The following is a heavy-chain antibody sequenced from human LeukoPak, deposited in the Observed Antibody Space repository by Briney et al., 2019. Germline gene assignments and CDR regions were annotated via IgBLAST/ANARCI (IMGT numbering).Heavy chain of an antibody. CDR2: ISGSGDNT. V-gene: IGHV3-23*01. D-gene: IGHD4-17*01. Sequence: GGSLRLSCAASGFSFNSYVMSWVRQAPGKGLEWVSGISGSGDNTYYADSVEGRFTISRDNSENTLYLQMNSLRAEDTAVYYCARPLDYGDYGYFDYWGQGTLVTVSS. CDR3: ARPLDYGDYGYFDY. CDR1: GFSFNSYV. J-gene: IGHJ4*02.